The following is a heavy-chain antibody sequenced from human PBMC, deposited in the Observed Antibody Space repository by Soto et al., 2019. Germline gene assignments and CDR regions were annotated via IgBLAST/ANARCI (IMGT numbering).Heavy chain of an antibody. CDR1: GIVFSDY. V-gene: IGHV3-11*01. D-gene: IGHD3-16*01. Sequence: QVQLVESGGGLVKPGGSLRLSCAASGIVFSDYMSWVRQAPGKGLEWLSYISGSGRTIYSADSVKGRFTISRDNATNSLSLPMTHVRTEDTAVYYCASLPFPWGWFDPWGQGTLVTVSS. J-gene: IGHJ5*02. CDR3: ASLPFPWGWFDP. CDR2: ISGSGRTI.